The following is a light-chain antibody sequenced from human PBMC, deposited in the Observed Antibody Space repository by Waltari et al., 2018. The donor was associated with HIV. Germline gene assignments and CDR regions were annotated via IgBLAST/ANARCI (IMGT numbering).Light chain of an antibody. CDR3: QQYNNWPRELT. J-gene: IGKJ4*01. Sequence: EIVMTQSPATLSVSPGERATLSCRASQSVSSNLAWYQQKPGQAPRLLIYGASTRATGITARFSGSGSGTEFTLTISSLQSEDFAVYYCQQYNNWPRELTFGGGTKVEIK. CDR1: QSVSSN. V-gene: IGKV3-15*01. CDR2: GAS.